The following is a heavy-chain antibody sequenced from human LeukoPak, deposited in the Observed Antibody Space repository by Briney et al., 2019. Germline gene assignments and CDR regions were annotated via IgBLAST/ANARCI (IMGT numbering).Heavy chain of an antibody. CDR2: IYYSGST. CDR1: GGSISNYY. CDR3: ARGVLNIVVVVAATIRNFKFDP. V-gene: IGHV4-59*12. D-gene: IGHD2-15*01. J-gene: IGHJ5*02. Sequence: SETLSLTCTVSGGSISNYYWSWIRQPPGKGLEWIGYIYYSGSTNYNPSLKSRVTISVDTSKNQFSLKLSSVTAADTAVYYCARGVLNIVVVVAATIRNFKFDPWGQGTLVTVSS.